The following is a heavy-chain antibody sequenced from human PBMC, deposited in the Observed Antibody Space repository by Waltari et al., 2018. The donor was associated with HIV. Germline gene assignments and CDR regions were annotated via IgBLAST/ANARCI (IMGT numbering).Heavy chain of an antibody. V-gene: IGHV3-21*02. J-gene: IGHJ4*02. Sequence: VELAESGGGLFKPGQSLRLSGNASGIAFDLFTMPWGRQAPGRGLEWVAANRRASYFSSYSDSLKGRISISRDNAKKSLCLQINSLTADDTGLYCCGRDRTSMTTGDFDSWGQGVPVIVSS. CDR1: GIAFDLFT. CDR3: GRDRTSMTTGDFDS. D-gene: IGHD1-1*01. CDR2: NRRASYFS.